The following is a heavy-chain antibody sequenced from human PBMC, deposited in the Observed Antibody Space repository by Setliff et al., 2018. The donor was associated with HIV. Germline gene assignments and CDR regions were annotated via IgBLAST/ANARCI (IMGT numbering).Heavy chain of an antibody. V-gene: IGHV4-59*08. CDR1: GGSISSYY. J-gene: IGHJ4*02. CDR2: IYTSGST. D-gene: IGHD1-26*01. CDR3: ARHYNVNYYVRKDFDY. Sequence: SETLSLTCTVSGGSISSYYWSWIRQPPGKALEWIGYIYTSGSTNYNPSLKSRVTISVDTSKNHFSLKLTSVTAADTAVYYCARHYNVNYYVRKDFDYWGQGTLVTVSS.